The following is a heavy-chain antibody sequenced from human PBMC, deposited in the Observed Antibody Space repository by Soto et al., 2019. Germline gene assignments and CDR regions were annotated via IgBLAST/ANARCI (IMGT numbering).Heavy chain of an antibody. V-gene: IGHV1-18*01. J-gene: IGHJ4*02. CDR1: GYTFTSYG. CDR3: ARDLSSMWFGELYRY. Sequence: QVQLVQSGAEVKKPWASVKVSCKASGYTFTSYGISWVRQAPGQGLEWMGWISAYNGNTNYAQKLQGRVTMTTDTSTSTAYMELRRLRSDDTAVYYCARDLSSMWFGELYRYWGQGTLVTVSS. CDR2: ISAYNGNT. D-gene: IGHD3-10*01.